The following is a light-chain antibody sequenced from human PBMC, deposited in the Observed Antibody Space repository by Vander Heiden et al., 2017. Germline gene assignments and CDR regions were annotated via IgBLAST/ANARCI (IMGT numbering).Light chain of an antibody. Sequence: DIVMTQSPDPLAVPLGERATINCKSSQGVLYSSNNKNYLAWYQQKPGQPPKLLIYWATTRESGVPDRFSGSGSGTDFTLTISSLQAEDVAVYYCQQYDSTPRTFGQGTKVEIK. CDR2: WAT. V-gene: IGKV4-1*01. CDR3: QQYDSTPRT. CDR1: QGVLYSSNNKNY. J-gene: IGKJ1*01.